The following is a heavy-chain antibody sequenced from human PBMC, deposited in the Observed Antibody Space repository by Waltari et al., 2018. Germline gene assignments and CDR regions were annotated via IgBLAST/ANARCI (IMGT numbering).Heavy chain of an antibody. V-gene: IGHV4-34*02. CDR1: GGSFSGYS. CDR3: VRLEDCSGPGGNCYSGDSFALDV. J-gene: IGHJ6*02. CDR2: INHNGKG. Sequence: QVQLQQWGAGQLQPSETLSLTCAVSGGSFSGYSWGWIRQPPGKGLGWVGEINHNGKGNNNPSLRSRVKMLIETSRSQFSLKLNSGTAADTAVYYCVRLEDCSGPGGNCYSGDSFALDVWGQGTTVTVSS. D-gene: IGHD2-15*01.